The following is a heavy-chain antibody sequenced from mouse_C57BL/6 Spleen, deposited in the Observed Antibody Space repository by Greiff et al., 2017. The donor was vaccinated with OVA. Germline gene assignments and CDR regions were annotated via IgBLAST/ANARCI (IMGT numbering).Heavy chain of an antibody. CDR2: IYPSDSET. CDR1: GYTFTSYW. V-gene: IGHV1-61*01. J-gene: IGHJ3*01. CDR3: ARSDGYYPAWFAY. Sequence: VQLQQPGAELVRPGSSVKLSCKASGYTFTSYWMDWVKQRPGQGLEWIGNIYPSDSETHYNQKFKDKATLTVDKSSSTAYMQLSSLTSEDSAVYYCARSDGYYPAWFAYWGQGTLVTVSA. D-gene: IGHD2-3*01.